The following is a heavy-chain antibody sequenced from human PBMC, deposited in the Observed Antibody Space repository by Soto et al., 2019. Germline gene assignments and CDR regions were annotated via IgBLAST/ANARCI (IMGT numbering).Heavy chain of an antibody. V-gene: IGHV4-31*03. J-gene: IGHJ3*02. D-gene: IGHD5-18*01. CDR3: ARDQVPYNTAMVPDAFDI. CDR2: IYYSGST. Sequence: SETLSLTCTVSGGSISSGGYYWSWIRQHPGKGLEWIGYIYYSGSTYYNPSLKSRVTISVDTSKNQFSLKLSSVTAADTAVYYCARDQVPYNTAMVPDAFDIWGQGTMVT. CDR1: GGSISSGGYY.